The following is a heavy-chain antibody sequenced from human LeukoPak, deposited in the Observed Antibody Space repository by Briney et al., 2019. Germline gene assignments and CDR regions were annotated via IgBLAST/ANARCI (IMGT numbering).Heavy chain of an antibody. D-gene: IGHD3-22*01. Sequence: PSETLSLTCTVSGDSISGGSYYWTWIRQPAGKGLEWIGRVYTTGSTNYNPSLKSRVTISLDTSKNQFSLKLSSVTAADTAVYYCARERGYYDSSGYTGGYDAFDIWGQGTMVTVSS. CDR2: VYTTGST. CDR1: GDSISGGSYY. CDR3: ARERGYYDSSGYTGGYDAFDI. V-gene: IGHV4-61*02. J-gene: IGHJ3*02.